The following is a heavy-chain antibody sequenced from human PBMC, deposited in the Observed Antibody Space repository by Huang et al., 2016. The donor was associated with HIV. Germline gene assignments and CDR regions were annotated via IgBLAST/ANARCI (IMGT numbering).Heavy chain of an antibody. J-gene: IGHJ4*02. Sequence: QLQLQESGPGLVKPSETLSLTCTVSGGSIRSDNYYWGWIRQPPGKGLEWIGSIYYRGRTYYNPSPKLRVTITVDTSKNHFSLRMRSVTAADTAVYYCARLPGSITMIRGVITDPYWGQGTLVTVSS. CDR1: GGSIRSDNYY. V-gene: IGHV4-39*02. D-gene: IGHD3-10*01. CDR2: IYYRGRT. CDR3: ARLPGSITMIRGVITDPY.